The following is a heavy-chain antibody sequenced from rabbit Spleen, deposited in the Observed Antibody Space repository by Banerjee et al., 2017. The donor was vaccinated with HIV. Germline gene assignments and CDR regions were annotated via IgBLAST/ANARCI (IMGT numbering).Heavy chain of an antibody. CDR2: INSFTGRP. CDR1: GVSFSSSSY. V-gene: IGHV1S40*01. Sequence: QSLEESGGDLVKPGASLTLTCTASGVSFSSSSYVCWVRQAPGKGLEWIACINSFTGRPVYATWVNGRFTISKASWTTVTLHMTGLTAADTATYFCARDLVAVIGWNFSLGGPGTLVTV. CDR3: ARDLVAVIGWNFSL. D-gene: IGHD1-1*01. J-gene: IGHJ4*01.